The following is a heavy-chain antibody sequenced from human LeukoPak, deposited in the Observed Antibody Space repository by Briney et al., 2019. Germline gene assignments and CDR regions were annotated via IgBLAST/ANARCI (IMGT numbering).Heavy chain of an antibody. CDR3: ARDLAGRYFDY. CDR1: GFSVSSNY. V-gene: IGHV3-53*01. CDR2: IYSGGST. Sequence: GESLRLSCAASGFSVSSNYMSWVRQAPGKGLEWVSVIYSGGSTYYADSVKGRFTISRDNSKNTLYLQMNSLRAEDTAVYYCARDLAGRYFDYWGQGTLVTVSS. J-gene: IGHJ4*02.